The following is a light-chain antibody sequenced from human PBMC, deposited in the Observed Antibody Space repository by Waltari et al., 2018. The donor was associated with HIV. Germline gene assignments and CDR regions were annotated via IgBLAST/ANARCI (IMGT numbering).Light chain of an antibody. Sequence: QSALTQPASVSGSPGQSITISRTGSSSDVGGYTYVPWYQQHPGKAPKLMIYDVSNRPSGVSNRFSGSKSGNTASLTISGLQAEDEADYYCSSYTSSSTVVFGGGTKLTVL. V-gene: IGLV2-14*03. CDR2: DVS. CDR3: SSYTSSSTVV. CDR1: SSDVGGYTY. J-gene: IGLJ2*01.